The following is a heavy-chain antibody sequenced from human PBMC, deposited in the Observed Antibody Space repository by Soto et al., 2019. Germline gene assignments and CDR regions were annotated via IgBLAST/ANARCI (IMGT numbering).Heavy chain of an antibody. CDR2: IIALFGTA. CDR1: GGTFSSYA. D-gene: IGHD3-22*01. V-gene: IGHV1-69*12. CDR3: ARLEYYDSSGYYLFVDCDL. Sequence: QVQLVQSGAEVKKPGSSAKVSCKASGGTFSSYAISWVRQAPGQGLEWMGGIIALFGTANYAQKCQGRVKITADESRRTAYMKLSGLRSEDTAVYYCARLEYYDSSGYYLFVDCDLWGQGTMVNVSS. J-gene: IGHJ3*01.